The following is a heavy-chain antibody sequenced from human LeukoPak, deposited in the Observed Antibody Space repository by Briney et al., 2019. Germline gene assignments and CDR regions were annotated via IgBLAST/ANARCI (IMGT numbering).Heavy chain of an antibody. D-gene: IGHD3-22*01. V-gene: IGHV4-59*01. CDR2: IYYSGST. Sequence: PSETLSLTCTVSGPSISIYYWGWIRQPPGKGLEWIGYIYYSGSTNYNPSLKSRVTISVDTSKNQFSLKLSSMSGAGTAVYYCARVSDGYSVYYMDVWGKGTTVTVSS. CDR3: ARVSDGYSVYYMDV. J-gene: IGHJ6*03. CDR1: GPSISIYY.